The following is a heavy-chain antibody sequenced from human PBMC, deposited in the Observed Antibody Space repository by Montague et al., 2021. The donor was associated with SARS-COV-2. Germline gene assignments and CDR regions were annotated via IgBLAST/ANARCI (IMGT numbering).Heavy chain of an antibody. Sequence: SETRSLTCTVSGGSISSYYWSWIRQPPGRGLEWIGYIYYSGSTNYNPSLKSRVTISVDTSKNQFSLKLSSVTAADTAVYYCARGAGRGSSYGKYCYYYYGMDVWGQGTTVTVSS. CDR2: IYYSGST. CDR3: ARGAGRGSSYGKYCYYYYGMDV. D-gene: IGHD2-15*01. V-gene: IGHV4-59*01. CDR1: GGSISSYY. J-gene: IGHJ6*02.